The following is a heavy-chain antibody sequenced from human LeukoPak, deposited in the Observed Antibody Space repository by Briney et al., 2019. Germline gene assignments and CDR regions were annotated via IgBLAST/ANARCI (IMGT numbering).Heavy chain of an antibody. V-gene: IGHV1-69*13. D-gene: IGHD3-3*01. Sequence: GASVKVSCKASGGTFSNSVISWVRQAPGQGLEWMGGIIPIFGTANYAQRFQGRVTITADESTTTAYMEVSSLRSEDTAVYYCARSLFRFLEWSYRSYYYYYMDVWGKGTTVTVSS. CDR2: IIPIFGTA. CDR1: GGTFSNSV. CDR3: ARSLFRFLEWSYRSYYYYYMDV. J-gene: IGHJ6*03.